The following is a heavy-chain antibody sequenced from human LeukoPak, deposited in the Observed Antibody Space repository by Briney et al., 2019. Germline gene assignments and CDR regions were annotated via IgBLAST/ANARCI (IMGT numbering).Heavy chain of an antibody. Sequence: GGSLRLSCAASGFTFSSYAMHWVRQAPGKGLEWVAVISYDGSSKYYADSVKGRFTISRDNSKNTLYLQMNSLRAKDTAVYYCARGRYYYDSSGYYRGYYFDYWGQGTLVTVSS. CDR2: ISYDGSSK. J-gene: IGHJ4*02. D-gene: IGHD3-22*01. CDR1: GFTFSSYA. V-gene: IGHV3-30-3*01. CDR3: ARGRYYYDSSGYYRGYYFDY.